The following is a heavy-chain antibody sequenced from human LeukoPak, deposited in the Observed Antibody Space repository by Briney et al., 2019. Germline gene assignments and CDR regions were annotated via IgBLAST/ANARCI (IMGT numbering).Heavy chain of an antibody. V-gene: IGHV1-18*01. CDR2: ISAYNGNT. D-gene: IGHD2-21*02. CDR1: GYTFTSYG. Sequence: ASVKVSRKASGYTFTSYGISWVRQAPGQGLEWMGWISAYNGNTNYAQKLQGSVTMTTDTSTSTAYMELRSLRSDDTAVYYCARVRLRVTRFDAFDIWGQGTMVTVSS. CDR3: ARVRLRVTRFDAFDI. J-gene: IGHJ3*02.